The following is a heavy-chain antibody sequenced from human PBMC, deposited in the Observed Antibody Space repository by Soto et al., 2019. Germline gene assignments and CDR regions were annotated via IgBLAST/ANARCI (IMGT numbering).Heavy chain of an antibody. Sequence: EVQLVESGGGLVKPGGSLRLSCAASGFTFSSYSMNWVRQAPGKGLEWVSYISSSSSTIYYADSVKGRFTISRDNAKNSLYLQMNSLRDEDTAVYYCARDSPIGSYFKELGYWGQGTLVTVSS. CDR2: ISSSSSTI. CDR1: GFTFSSYS. D-gene: IGHD1-26*01. J-gene: IGHJ4*02. CDR3: ARDSPIGSYFKELGY. V-gene: IGHV3-48*02.